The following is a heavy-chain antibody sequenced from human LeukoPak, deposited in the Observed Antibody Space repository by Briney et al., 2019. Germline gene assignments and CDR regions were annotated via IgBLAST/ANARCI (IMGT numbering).Heavy chain of an antibody. V-gene: IGHV4-38-2*02. CDR3: ARRWLHPKRFDY. CDR1: GYSISSGYY. Sequence: SETLSLTCTVSGYSISSGYYWGWIRQPPGKGLEWIGSIYHSGSTYYNPSLKSRVTISVDTSKNQFSLKLSSVTAADTAVYYCARRWLHPKRFDYWGQGTLVTVSS. CDR2: IYHSGST. J-gene: IGHJ4*02. D-gene: IGHD5-24*01.